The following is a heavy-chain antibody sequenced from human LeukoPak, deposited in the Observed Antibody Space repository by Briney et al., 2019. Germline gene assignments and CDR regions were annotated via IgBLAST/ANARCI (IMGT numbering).Heavy chain of an antibody. Sequence: WETLSLTCAVSGYSISSGYYWGWIRQPPGKGLEWIGSIYHSGSTYYNPSFKSRVTISVDTSKTQFSLKLSSVTAADTAVYYCARAGRDIIVVPAAIEFDYWGQGTLVTVSS. CDR2: IYHSGST. CDR1: GYSISSGYY. D-gene: IGHD2-2*01. CDR3: ARAGRDIIVVPAAIEFDY. J-gene: IGHJ4*02. V-gene: IGHV4-38-2*01.